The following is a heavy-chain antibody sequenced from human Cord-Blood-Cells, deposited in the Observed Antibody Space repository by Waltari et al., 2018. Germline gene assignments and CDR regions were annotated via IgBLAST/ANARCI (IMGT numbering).Heavy chain of an antibody. J-gene: IGHJ3*02. CDR1: GYSISSGYY. D-gene: IGHD7-27*01. V-gene: IGHV4-38-2*01. Sequence: QVQLQESGPGLVKPSETLSLTCAVSGYSISSGYYWGWIRHPPGEGREWIGTIYHSGSTYHNQSLKTRVTIAVDASKNQFTRKLSSVTAADTAVYYCARGPPPSTGDGDAFDNWGQGTMVTVSS. CDR3: ARGPPPSTGDGDAFDN. CDR2: IYHSGST.